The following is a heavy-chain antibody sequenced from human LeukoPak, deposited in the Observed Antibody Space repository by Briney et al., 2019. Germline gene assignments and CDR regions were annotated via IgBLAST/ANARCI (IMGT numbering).Heavy chain of an antibody. Sequence: VGSLRLSCAASGFTFSSYWMHWVRQTPGRGLGWVARITTDGTLIDYADSVQGRFPISRDNAKNTLYLQMHSLRAEDTALYYCVKDLDFRADCWGQGTLVTVSS. CDR3: VKDLDFRADC. CDR1: GFTFSSYW. J-gene: IGHJ4*02. D-gene: IGHD2/OR15-2a*01. CDR2: ITTDGTLI. V-gene: IGHV3-74*01.